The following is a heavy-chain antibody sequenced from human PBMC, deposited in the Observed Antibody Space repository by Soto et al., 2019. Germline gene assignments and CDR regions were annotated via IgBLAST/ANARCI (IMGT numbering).Heavy chain of an antibody. CDR1: GFSFTTYT. V-gene: IGHV3-21*01. J-gene: IGHJ6*02. Sequence: SGGSLRLSCATSGFSFTTYTMVWVRRGPGKGLEWVSSISGTGNYKYYADSVKGRFTISRDNARKSLPLQMNSLRAEDTAVYYCVTSTLGGYYYGMDVWGQGTTVTVSS. CDR3: VTSTLGGYYYGMDV. CDR2: ISGTGNYK.